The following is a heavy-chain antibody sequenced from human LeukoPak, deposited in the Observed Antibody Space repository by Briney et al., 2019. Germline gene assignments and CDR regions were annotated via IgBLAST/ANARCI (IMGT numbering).Heavy chain of an antibody. Sequence: GGSLRLSCAASGFTVSSNYMSWVRQAPGKGLEWVSVIYSGGSTYYADSVKGRFTISRDNSKNTLYLQMNSLRAEDTAIYYCAKHRQWLADFDYWGQGTLVTVSS. J-gene: IGHJ4*02. CDR3: AKHRQWLADFDY. CDR1: GFTVSSNY. CDR2: IYSGGST. D-gene: IGHD6-19*01. V-gene: IGHV3-66*04.